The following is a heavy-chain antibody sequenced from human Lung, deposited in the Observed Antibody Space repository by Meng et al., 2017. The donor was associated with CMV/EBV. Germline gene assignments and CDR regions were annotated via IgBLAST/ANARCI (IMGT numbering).Heavy chain of an antibody. D-gene: IGHD4-23*01. Sequence: GESXKISCKGSGYNFASYWIGWVRQMPGKGLEWMGIIYPGDSDTRYSPSFQGHVTISVDKSISTAYLQWSSLKASDTAMYYCARPSSNSGYYFAMDVWGQGTTVT. J-gene: IGHJ6*02. CDR2: IYPGDSDT. CDR1: GYNFASYW. V-gene: IGHV5-51*01. CDR3: ARPSSNSGYYFAMDV.